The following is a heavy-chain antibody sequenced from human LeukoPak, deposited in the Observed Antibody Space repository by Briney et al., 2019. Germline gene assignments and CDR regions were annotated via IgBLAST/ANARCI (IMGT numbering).Heavy chain of an antibody. CDR3: AGAVVPAAIIYYFDY. CDR2: ITSSSSAI. D-gene: IGHD2-2*01. CDR1: GFTFSSYA. J-gene: IGHJ4*02. Sequence: GGSLRLSCEVSGFTFSSYAMNWVRQAPGKGLEWISYITSSSSAIYYADSVKGRFTISRDNSKNTLYLQMNSLRAEDTAVYYCAGAVVPAAIIYYFDYWGQGTLVTVSS. V-gene: IGHV3-48*01.